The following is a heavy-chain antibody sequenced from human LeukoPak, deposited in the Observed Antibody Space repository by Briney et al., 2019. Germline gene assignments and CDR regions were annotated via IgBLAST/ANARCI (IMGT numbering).Heavy chain of an antibody. CDR3: AKDSAAIRGPSNWLDP. D-gene: IGHD3-10*01. CDR1: GFTFDDYA. Sequence: GRSLRLSCAASGFTFDDYAMHWVRQAPGQGLEWVGSISWNSENIAYVGSVKGRFSISRDNAKNSLYLEMNSLRPEDTAFYYCAKDSAAIRGPSNWLDPWGQGTLVTVSS. J-gene: IGHJ5*02. CDR2: ISWNSENI. V-gene: IGHV3-9*01.